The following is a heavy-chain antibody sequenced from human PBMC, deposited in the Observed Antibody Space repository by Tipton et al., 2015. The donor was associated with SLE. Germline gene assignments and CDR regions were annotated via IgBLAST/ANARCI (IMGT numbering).Heavy chain of an antibody. D-gene: IGHD3-3*01. CDR1: GGSFSGYY. Sequence: TLSLTCAVYGGSFSGYYWSWIRQPPGKGLEWIGYIYYSGSTNYNPSLKSRVTISVDTSKNQFSLKLSSVTAADTAIYYCARVLSNTRRITIFAVVKGWFDPWGQGTLVTVSS. CDR2: IYYSGST. J-gene: IGHJ5*02. CDR3: ARVLSNTRRITIFAVVKGWFDP. V-gene: IGHV4-59*12.